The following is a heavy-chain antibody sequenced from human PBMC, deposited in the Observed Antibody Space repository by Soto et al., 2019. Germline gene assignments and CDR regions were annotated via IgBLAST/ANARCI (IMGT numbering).Heavy chain of an antibody. J-gene: IGHJ4*02. V-gene: IGHV3-7*03. D-gene: IGHD5-18*01. CDR3: ARDVWDTAMV. CDR1: GFTFSSYW. CDR2: IKQEGSEK. Sequence: GGSLRLSCAASGFTFSSYWMHWVRQATGKGLEWVANIKQEGSEKYYVDSVKNRFTIARDYAENSLYLQMSSLRAGDTAVYYCARDVWDTAMVWGQGTLVTVSS.